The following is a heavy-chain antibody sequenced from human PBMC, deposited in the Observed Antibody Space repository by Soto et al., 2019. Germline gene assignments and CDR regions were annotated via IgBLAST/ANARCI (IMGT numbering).Heavy chain of an antibody. CDR3: ARDTYDSSGNYCPFDY. V-gene: IGHV3-21*01. CDR1: GFTFSSYS. Sequence: EVQLVESGGGLVKPGGSLRLSCAASGFTFSSYSMNWLRQARGKGLEWVSSISSSSSYIYYADSVKGRFTISRDNAKNSLYLQMNSLRAEDTAVYYCARDTYDSSGNYCPFDYWGQGTLVIVSS. D-gene: IGHD3-22*01. CDR2: ISSSSSYI. J-gene: IGHJ4*02.